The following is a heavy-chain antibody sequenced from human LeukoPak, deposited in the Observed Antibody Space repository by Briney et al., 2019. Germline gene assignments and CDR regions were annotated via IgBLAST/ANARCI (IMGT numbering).Heavy chain of an antibody. V-gene: IGHV1-69*01. CDR1: GGTFNNYA. Sequence: SVKVSCKASGGTFNNYAISWVRQSPGQGLEWMGGIIPISGTTNYAQKFQGRVTITADESTSIVYMELSSLRSEDTAVYYCARAPYSSGGSTNFSYYYFLDVWGKGTTVTVSS. CDR2: IIPISGTT. CDR3: ARAPYSSGGSTNFSYYYFLDV. D-gene: IGHD6-19*01. J-gene: IGHJ6*03.